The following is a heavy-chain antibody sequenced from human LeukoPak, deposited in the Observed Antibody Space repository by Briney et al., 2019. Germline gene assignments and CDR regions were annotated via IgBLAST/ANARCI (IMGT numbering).Heavy chain of an antibody. V-gene: IGHV1-8*01. Sequence: GASVEVSCKASGYTFTSYDINWVRQATGQGLEWMGWMNPNSGNTGYAQKFQGRVTMTRNTSISTAYMELSSLRSEDTAVYYCARGLPDFWSGYYTGDDYWGQGTLVTVSS. CDR1: GYTFTSYD. CDR3: ARGLPDFWSGYYTGDDY. CDR2: MNPNSGNT. J-gene: IGHJ4*02. D-gene: IGHD3-3*01.